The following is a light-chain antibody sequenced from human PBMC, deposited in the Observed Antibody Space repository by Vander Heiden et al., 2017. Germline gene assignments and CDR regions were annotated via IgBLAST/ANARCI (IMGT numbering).Light chain of an antibody. V-gene: IGKV4-1*01. CDR3: HQYHSTPVT. Sequence: DIVMTQSPDSLAVPLGERATINCKSSQRVSYASNNKTYLTWYQQKPGQPPKLLIYWASTRESGVPDRFSGSGSGTDFTLTISSLHAEDVAVYYCHQYHSTPVTFGQGTKVEIK. CDR2: WAS. J-gene: IGKJ2*01. CDR1: QRVSYASNNKTY.